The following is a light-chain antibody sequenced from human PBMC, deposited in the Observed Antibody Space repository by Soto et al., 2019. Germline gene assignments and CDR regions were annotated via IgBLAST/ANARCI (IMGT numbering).Light chain of an antibody. CDR2: DVS. Sequence: QSALTQPASVSGSPGQSITISCTGTSSDVGGYNYVSWYQQHPGKAPKLMIYDVSNRPSGVSNRFSGSKSGNTASLTISGXXAXXXXXXXXSSYTSSSTLVFGGGTKLTVL. J-gene: IGLJ2*01. CDR3: SSYTSSSTLV. CDR1: SSDVGGYNY. V-gene: IGLV2-14*01.